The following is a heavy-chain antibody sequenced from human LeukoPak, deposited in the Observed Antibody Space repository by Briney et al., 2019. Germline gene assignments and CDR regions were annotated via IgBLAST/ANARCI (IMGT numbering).Heavy chain of an antibody. CDR2: ISSSGSTI. Sequence: GGSLRLSCAASGFTFSSYEMNWVRQAPGKGLEWVSYISSSGSTIYYADSVMGRFTISRDNAKNSLYLQMNSLRAEDTAVYYCARDRVYYDSSGYFRGYYFDYWGQGTLVTVSS. V-gene: IGHV3-48*03. J-gene: IGHJ4*02. D-gene: IGHD3-22*01. CDR1: GFTFSSYE. CDR3: ARDRVYYDSSGYFRGYYFDY.